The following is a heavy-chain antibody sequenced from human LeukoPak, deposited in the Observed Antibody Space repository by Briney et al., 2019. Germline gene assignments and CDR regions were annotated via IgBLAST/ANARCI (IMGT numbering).Heavy chain of an antibody. V-gene: IGHV3-23*01. CDR2: ISGSGGST. J-gene: IGHJ1*01. D-gene: IGHD4-17*01. CDR1: GFTFSSYA. CDR3: ARAYGDNGGYFQQ. Sequence: GGSLRLSCAASGFTFSSYAMSWVGQAPGTGLEWVSAISGSGGSTYYADSVKGRFTISRDNSKNTLFLQMESLRRDDSAVYFCARAYGDNGGYFQQWGQGTLVTVSS.